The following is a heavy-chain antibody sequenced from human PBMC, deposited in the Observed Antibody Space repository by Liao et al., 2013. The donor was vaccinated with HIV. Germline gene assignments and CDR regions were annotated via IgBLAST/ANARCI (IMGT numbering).Heavy chain of an antibody. D-gene: IGHD3-16*01. CDR3: YGTVTLVTSVRGTGFYRKGY. Sequence: QVQLQESGPGLVKPSETLSLTCTVSGGSISSYYWSWIRQPPGKGLEWIGYIYYSGSTKYNPSLKSRVTISVDTSKNQSPRRLVDVSCTDPRTTGPYGTVTLVTSVRGTGFYRKGY. V-gene: IGHV4-59*01. CDR2: IYYSGST. J-gene: IGHJ2*01. CDR1: GGSISSYY.